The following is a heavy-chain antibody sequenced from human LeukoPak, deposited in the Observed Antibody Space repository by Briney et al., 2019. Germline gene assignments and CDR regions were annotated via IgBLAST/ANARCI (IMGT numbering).Heavy chain of an antibody. CDR2: ISGSGGST. Sequence: EGSLRLSCAASGFTFSSYAMSWVRQAPGKGLEWVSAISGSGGSTYYADSVKGRFTISRDNSKNTLYLQMNSLRAEDTAVYYCAKEASRENYYYYGMDVWGKGTTVTVSS. CDR3: AKEASRENYYYYGMDV. V-gene: IGHV3-23*01. D-gene: IGHD1-26*01. J-gene: IGHJ6*04. CDR1: GFTFSSYA.